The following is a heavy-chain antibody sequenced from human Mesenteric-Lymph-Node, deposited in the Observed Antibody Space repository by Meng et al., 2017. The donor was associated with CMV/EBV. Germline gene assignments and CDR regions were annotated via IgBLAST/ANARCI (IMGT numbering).Heavy chain of an antibody. Sequence: GESLKISCAASGFTFSSYAMSWVRQAPGKGLEWVSAISGSGGSTYYADSVKGRFTISRDNAKNSLYLQMNSLRAEDTAVYYCARELVQYQLLPPPKTGDGADYWGQGTLVTVSS. CDR2: ISGSGGST. J-gene: IGHJ4*02. CDR1: GFTFSSYA. V-gene: IGHV3-23*01. D-gene: IGHD2-2*01. CDR3: ARELVQYQLLPPPKTGDGADY.